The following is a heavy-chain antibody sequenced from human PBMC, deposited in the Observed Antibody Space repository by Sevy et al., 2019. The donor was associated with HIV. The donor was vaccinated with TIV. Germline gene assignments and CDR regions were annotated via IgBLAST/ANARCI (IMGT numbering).Heavy chain of an antibody. CDR1: GYTFTSYG. V-gene: IGHV1-18*01. J-gene: IGHJ6*02. CDR3: ARSYYYGSGSNYYYYGMDV. Sequence: ASVKVSCKASGYTFTSYGISWVRQAPGQGLEWMGWISAYNGNTNYAQKLQGRVTMTTDTSTSTAYMELRSLRSDDPAVYYCARSYYYGSGSNYYYYGMDVWGQGTTVTVSS. D-gene: IGHD3-10*01. CDR2: ISAYNGNT.